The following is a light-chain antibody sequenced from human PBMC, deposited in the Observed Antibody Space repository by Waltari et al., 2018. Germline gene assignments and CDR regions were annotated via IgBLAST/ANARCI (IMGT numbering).Light chain of an antibody. CDR2: DVS. J-gene: IGLJ3*02. Sequence: QSALTQPRSVSGSPGQSVTISCTGTSSDVGGYNYVSWYQQHPGKAPQLMFYDVSKRPSGVPDRFSGSKSGNTASLTISGLQADDEADYYCCSYAGSYTWVFGGGTKMTVL. CDR3: CSYAGSYTWV. CDR1: SSDVGGYNY. V-gene: IGLV2-11*01.